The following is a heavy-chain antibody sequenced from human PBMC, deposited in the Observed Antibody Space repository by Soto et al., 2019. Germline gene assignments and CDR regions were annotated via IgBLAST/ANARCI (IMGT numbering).Heavy chain of an antibody. CDR1: VFTFSSYA. J-gene: IGHJ4*01. V-gene: IGHV3-23*01. Sequence: VGSLRLSCASSVFTFSSYAMSWVRHSPGKGLEWVSAISGSGGSTYYADSVKGRFTISRDNSKNTLYLQMNSLRAEDTAVYYCAKGHRWSASTYRLDYRGQRNRVTV. D-gene: IGHD6-13*01. CDR2: ISGSGGST. CDR3: AKGHRWSASTYRLDY.